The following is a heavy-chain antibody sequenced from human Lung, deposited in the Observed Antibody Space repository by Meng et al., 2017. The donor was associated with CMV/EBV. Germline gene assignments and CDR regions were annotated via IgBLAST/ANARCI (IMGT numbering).Heavy chain of an antibody. CDR1: GYSFTSYW. D-gene: IGHD6-6*01. Sequence: GGSLRLXXKGSGYSFTSYWIGWVRQMPGKGLEWMGIIYPGDSDTRYSPSFQGQVTISADKSISTAYLQWSSLKASDTAKYYCARGVYSSSSNWFDPWGQGXLVTVSS. J-gene: IGHJ5*02. CDR3: ARGVYSSSSNWFDP. CDR2: IYPGDSDT. V-gene: IGHV5-51*01.